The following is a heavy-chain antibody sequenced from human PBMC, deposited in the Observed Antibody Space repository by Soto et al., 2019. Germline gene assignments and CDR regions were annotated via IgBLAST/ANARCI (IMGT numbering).Heavy chain of an antibody. D-gene: IGHD4-17*01. CDR3: ARNDGYGAVDN. V-gene: IGHV4-30-2*01. CDR1: GGSISSGGYS. CDR2: IYNSVNT. Sequence: PSETLSLTCAVSGGSISSGGYSWSWIRQPPGKGLEWIGYIYNSVNTNYSPSLKSRVTISVDTSKNQFSLKLKSVTAADTAVYYCARNDGYGAVDNWGQGTLVTVSS. J-gene: IGHJ4*02.